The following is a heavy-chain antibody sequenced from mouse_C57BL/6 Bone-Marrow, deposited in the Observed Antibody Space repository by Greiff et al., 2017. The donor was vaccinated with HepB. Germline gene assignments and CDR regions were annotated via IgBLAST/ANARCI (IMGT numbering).Heavy chain of an antibody. CDR3: ARRGYGSSHWYFDV. CDR1: GFPFSSYG. CDR2: ISSGGSYT. J-gene: IGHJ1*03. V-gene: IGHV5-6*02. Sequence: EVMLVESGGDLVKPGGSLKLSCAASGFPFSSYGMSWVRQTPDKRLEWVATISSGGSYTYYPDSVKGRFTFSRDNAKNTLYLQMSSLKSEDTAMYYGARRGYGSSHWYFDVWGTGTTVTVSS. D-gene: IGHD1-1*01.